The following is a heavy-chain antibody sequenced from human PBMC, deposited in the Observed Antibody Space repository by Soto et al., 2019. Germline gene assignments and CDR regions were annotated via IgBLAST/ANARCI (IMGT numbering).Heavy chain of an antibody. CDR3: ATQGGHSYGLEYYFDY. CDR1: GYTFTGYY. CDR2: INPNSGGT. D-gene: IGHD5-18*01. Sequence: ASVKVSCKAAGYTFTGYYMHWVRQAPGQGLEWMGWINPNSGGTNYVLKFQGWVTMTRDTSISTVYMELSRLRSDDTAVYYCATQGGHSYGLEYYFDYWGQGTLVTVSS. V-gene: IGHV1-2*04. J-gene: IGHJ4*02.